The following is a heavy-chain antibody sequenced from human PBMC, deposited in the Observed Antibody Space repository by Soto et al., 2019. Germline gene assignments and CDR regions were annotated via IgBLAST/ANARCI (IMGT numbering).Heavy chain of an antibody. J-gene: IGHJ6*02. CDR2: IYYSGST. Sequence: SETLSLTCTVSGGSISSGGYYWSWIRQHPGKGLEWIGYIYYSGSTYYNPSLKSRVTISVDTSKNQFSLKLSSVTAADTAVYYCARDAEGYGMEVWGQGTTVTVSS. CDR3: ARDAEGYGMEV. V-gene: IGHV4-31*03. CDR1: GGSISSGGYY.